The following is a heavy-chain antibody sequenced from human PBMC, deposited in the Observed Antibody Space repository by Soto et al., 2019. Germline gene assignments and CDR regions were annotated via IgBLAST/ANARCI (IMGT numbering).Heavy chain of an antibody. D-gene: IGHD3-10*02. J-gene: IGHJ6*02. CDR1: GGTFSSYA. V-gene: IGHV1-69*13. CDR3: ARDLSHDVSYYYGMDV. Sequence: ASVKVSCKASGGTFSSYAISWVRQAPGQGLEWMGGIIPIFGTANYAQKFQGRVTITADESTSTAYMELSSLRSEDTAVYYCARDLSHDVSYYYGMDVWGQGTTVTVSS. CDR2: IIPIFGTA.